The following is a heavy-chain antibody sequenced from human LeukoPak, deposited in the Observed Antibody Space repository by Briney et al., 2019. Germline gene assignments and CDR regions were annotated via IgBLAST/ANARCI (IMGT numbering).Heavy chain of an antibody. CDR3: ARGLLIGGSDY. V-gene: IGHV3-33*01. CDR2: IWYDGSNK. CDR1: GFTFSSYG. D-gene: IGHD2-15*01. Sequence: PGGSLRLSCAASGFTFSSYGMPWVRQAPGKGLEWVAVIWYDGSNKYCADSVKGRFTISRDNTKNTLYLQMNSLRAEDTAVYYCARGLLIGGSDYWGQGTLVTVSS. J-gene: IGHJ4*02.